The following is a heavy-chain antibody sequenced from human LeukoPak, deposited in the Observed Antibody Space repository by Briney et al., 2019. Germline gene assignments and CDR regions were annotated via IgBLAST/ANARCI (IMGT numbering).Heavy chain of an antibody. Sequence: GASVKVSCKASGYTFTGYYMHWVRQAPGQGLEWMGWINPNSGGTNYAQKFQGRVTMTTDTSTSTAYMEPRSLRSDDTAVYYCARVVRYSYGPPTHPYYSIGNWFDPWGQGTLVTVSS. CDR3: ARVVRYSYGPPTHPYYSIGNWFDP. V-gene: IGHV1-2*02. CDR1: GYTFTGYY. CDR2: INPNSGGT. J-gene: IGHJ5*02. D-gene: IGHD5-18*01.